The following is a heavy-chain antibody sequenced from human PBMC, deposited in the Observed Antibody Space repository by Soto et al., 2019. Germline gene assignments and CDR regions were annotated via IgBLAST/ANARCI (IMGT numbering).Heavy chain of an antibody. CDR3: ARRAIAHDAFDI. V-gene: IGHV3-30*03. CDR1: GFTFSSYG. J-gene: IGHJ3*02. CDR2: ISYDGSNK. D-gene: IGHD1-26*01. Sequence: HPGGSLRLSCAASGFTFSSYGMHWVRQAPGKGLEWVALISYDGSNKYYADSVKGRFTISRDNSKNTLYLQMNSLRAEDTAVYYCARRAIAHDAFDIWGQGTMVTVSS.